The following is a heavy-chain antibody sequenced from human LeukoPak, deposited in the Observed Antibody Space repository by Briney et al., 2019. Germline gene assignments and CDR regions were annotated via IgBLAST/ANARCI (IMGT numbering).Heavy chain of an antibody. CDR1: GYTFTSYG. CDR2: ISTYNGNT. J-gene: IGHJ4*02. D-gene: IGHD5-12*01. Sequence: GASVTVSFKASGYTFTSYGITWVRQAPRQGLEWMGWISTYNGNTNYAQNLQGRVTMTADTSTSTAYMELRSLISDDTAVYYCARGRGSTSRYWGQGTLVTVSS. CDR3: ARGRGSTSRY. V-gene: IGHV1-18*01.